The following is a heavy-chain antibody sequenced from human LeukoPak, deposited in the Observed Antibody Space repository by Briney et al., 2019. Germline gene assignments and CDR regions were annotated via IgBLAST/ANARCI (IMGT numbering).Heavy chain of an antibody. D-gene: IGHD6-13*01. CDR2: ISGSGDST. J-gene: IGHJ4*02. CDR3: ARDYSSSWYTQRLDY. CDR1: EFTFSSYA. V-gene: IGHV3-23*01. Sequence: GGSLRLSCAASEFTFSSYAMSWVRQAPGKGLEWVSAISGSGDSTYYVDSVKGRFTISRDNSKNTLYLQMNSLRAEDTAVYYCARDYSSSWYTQRLDYWGQGTLVTVSS.